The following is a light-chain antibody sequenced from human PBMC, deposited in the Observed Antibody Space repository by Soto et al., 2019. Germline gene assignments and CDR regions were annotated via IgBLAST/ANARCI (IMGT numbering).Light chain of an antibody. J-gene: IGKJ5*01. Sequence: DILMSQSLDSLALSLGERATISCTSPQSVLYSSNNKNYLAWYQQKPGQPPKLLIYWASTRESGVPDRFSGSGSGTDFTLTISSLQAEDLAVYYCQQYYSSPYTFGQGTRLEIK. CDR2: WAS. CDR1: QSVLYSSNNKNY. V-gene: IGKV4-1*01. CDR3: QQYYSSPYT.